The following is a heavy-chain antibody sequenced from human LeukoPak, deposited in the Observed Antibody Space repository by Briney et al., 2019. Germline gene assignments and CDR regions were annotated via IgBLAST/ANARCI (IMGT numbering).Heavy chain of an antibody. D-gene: IGHD6-19*01. J-gene: IGHJ4*02. CDR2: IYYSGST. CDR1: GGSISSSSYY. Sequence: PSETLSLTCTVSGGSISSSSYYWGWIRQPPGKGLEWIGSIYYSGSTYYNPSLKSRVTISVDTSKNQFSLKLSSVTAADTAVYYCAREPIAVVVFDYWGQGTLVTVSS. CDR3: AREPIAVVVFDY. V-gene: IGHV4-39*07.